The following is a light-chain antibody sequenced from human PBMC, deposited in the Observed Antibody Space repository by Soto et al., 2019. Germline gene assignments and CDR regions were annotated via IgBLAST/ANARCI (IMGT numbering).Light chain of an antibody. CDR3: QQYHNWPPQYT. Sequence: EIVVTQSPASLSVSPGDGATLSCRASQTVASNVAWYQQKPGQGPRLLIHGASTRAAGVPARFSGSVYGTDFTLTISSLQSEDFAVYYCQQYHNWPPQYTFGQGTRLQIK. V-gene: IGKV3-15*01. CDR2: GAS. J-gene: IGKJ2*01. CDR1: QTVASN.